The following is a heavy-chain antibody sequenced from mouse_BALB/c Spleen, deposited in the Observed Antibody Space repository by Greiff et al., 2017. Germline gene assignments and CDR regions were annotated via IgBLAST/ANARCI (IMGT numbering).Heavy chain of an antibody. J-gene: IGHJ3*01. Sequence: EVQLQQSGPDLVKPSQSLSLTCTVTGYSITSGYSWHWIRQFPGNKLEWMGYIHYSGSTNYNPSLKSRISITRDTSKNQFFLQLNSVTTEDTATYYCARGGVGYYGSSPSWFAYWGQGTLVTVSA. CDR3: ARGGVGYYGSSPSWFAY. CDR2: IHYSGST. V-gene: IGHV3-1*02. CDR1: GYSITSGYS. D-gene: IGHD1-1*01.